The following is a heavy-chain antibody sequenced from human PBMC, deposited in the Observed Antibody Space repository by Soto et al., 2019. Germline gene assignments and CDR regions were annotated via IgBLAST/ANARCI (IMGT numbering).Heavy chain of an antibody. CDR2: IYYSGST. D-gene: IGHD1-26*01. J-gene: IGHJ5*02. V-gene: IGHV4-39*01. CDR1: GGSISSSSYY. CDR3: ARHVLYSGSYSGSFRWFDP. Sequence: SETLSLTCTVSGGSISSSSYYWGWIRQPPGKGLEWIGSIYYSGSTYYNPSLKSRVTISVDTSKNQFSLKLSSVTAADTAVYYCARHVLYSGSYSGSFRWFDPWGQGTLVTVSS.